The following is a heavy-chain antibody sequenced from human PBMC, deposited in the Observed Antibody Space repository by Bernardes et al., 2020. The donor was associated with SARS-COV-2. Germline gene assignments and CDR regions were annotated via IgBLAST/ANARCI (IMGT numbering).Heavy chain of an antibody. CDR1: GFLFDDHA. J-gene: IGHJ6*02. V-gene: IGHV3-9*01. D-gene: IGHD3-10*01. Sequence: GGSLRLSCVASGFLFDDHAMHWVRQRPGRGLEWVSGIYRKTGSEGYSDSVKGRFTISRDNSKKFLFLQMNSLTPEDTALYFCVKDLTPDYYGPNPYWDPYGLDVWGLGTTVTVSS. CDR2: IYRKTGSE. CDR3: VKDLTPDYYGPNPYWDPYGLDV.